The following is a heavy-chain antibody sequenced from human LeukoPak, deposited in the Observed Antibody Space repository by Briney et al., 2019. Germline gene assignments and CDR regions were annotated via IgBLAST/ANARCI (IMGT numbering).Heavy chain of an antibody. Sequence: KPSETLSLTCTVSGGSISSYYWSWIQQPPGKGLELIGYIYYSGTTNYNPSLKSRVTISVDTSKNQFSLKLSSVTAADTAVYYCARVSWFPGTSCYYMDVWGKGTTVTVSS. CDR3: ARVSWFPGTSCYYMDV. CDR2: IYYSGTT. CDR1: GGSISSYY. V-gene: IGHV4-59*01. D-gene: IGHD1-1*01. J-gene: IGHJ6*03.